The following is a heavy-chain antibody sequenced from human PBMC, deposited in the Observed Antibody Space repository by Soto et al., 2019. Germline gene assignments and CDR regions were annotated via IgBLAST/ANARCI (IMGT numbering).Heavy chain of an antibody. CDR2: ITPSGGNT. Sequence: EVQLLESGGGLVQPGGSLRLSCAASGFSFSTYAMTWVRQAPGKGLEWVSTITPSGGNTYYADSVKVRFTITRDNSEKPLLLHMNSLRAEDTAVYYCAGRYCPNGVCYTNFYYYMDIWGEGTSVTVSS. CDR1: GFSFSTYA. V-gene: IGHV3-23*01. D-gene: IGHD2-8*01. CDR3: AGRYCPNGVCYTNFYYYMDI. J-gene: IGHJ6*03.